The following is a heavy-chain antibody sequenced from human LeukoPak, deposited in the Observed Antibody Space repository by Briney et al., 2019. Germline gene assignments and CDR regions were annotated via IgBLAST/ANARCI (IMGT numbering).Heavy chain of an antibody. Sequence: PGGSLRLSCAASGFTFSSYAMSWVRQAPGKGLEWVSAISGSGGSTYYADSVKGRSTLSRDDSRNTVYFQLNNLRVEDTAIYYCAKANWVSNADAVWWGQGTQVTVSS. J-gene: IGHJ4*02. CDR2: ISGSGGST. D-gene: IGHD1-1*01. V-gene: IGHV3-23*01. CDR3: AKANWVSNADAVW. CDR1: GFTFSSYA.